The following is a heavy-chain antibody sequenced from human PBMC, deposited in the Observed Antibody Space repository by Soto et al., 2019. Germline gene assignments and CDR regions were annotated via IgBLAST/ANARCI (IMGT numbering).Heavy chain of an antibody. CDR1: GYTFTSYD. Sequence: ASVKVSCKASGYTFTSYDINWVRQAPGQGLEWLGWMDPNSGSTGYAQNFQGRVTMTRNISINTAHMELSSLRSEDTAVYYCARERKFDFWRKGLDVWGQGTTVTVSS. V-gene: IGHV1-8*01. CDR2: MDPNSGST. CDR3: ARERKFDFWRKGLDV. J-gene: IGHJ6*02. D-gene: IGHD3-3*01.